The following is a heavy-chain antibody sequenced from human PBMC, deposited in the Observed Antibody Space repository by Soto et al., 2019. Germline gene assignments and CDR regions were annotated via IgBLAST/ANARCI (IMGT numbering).Heavy chain of an antibody. CDR1: GGSISSYY. Sequence: SETLSLTCTVSGGSISSYYWSWIRQPPGKGLEWIGYIYYSGSTNYNPSLKSRVTISVDTSKNQFSLKLSSVTAADTAVYYCVRESGGGSILHIDAWGKGTTVTGSS. CDR2: IYYSGST. CDR3: VRESGGGSILHIDA. J-gene: IGHJ6*03. D-gene: IGHD2-15*01. V-gene: IGHV4-59*01.